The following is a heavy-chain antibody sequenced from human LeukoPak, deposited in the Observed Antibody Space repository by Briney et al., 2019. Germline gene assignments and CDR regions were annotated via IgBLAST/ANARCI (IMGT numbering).Heavy chain of an antibody. CDR1: GDSISNYY. V-gene: IGHV4-59*01. D-gene: IGHD6-19*01. CDR2: IYYSGST. Sequence: SETLSLTCTVSGDSISNYYWSWIRQPPGKGLEWIGYIYYSGSTNYNPSLKSRVTISVDTSKNQFSLKLSSVTAADTAVYYCARYSSGWYPTGFDYWGQGTLVTVSS. J-gene: IGHJ4*02. CDR3: ARYSSGWYPTGFDY.